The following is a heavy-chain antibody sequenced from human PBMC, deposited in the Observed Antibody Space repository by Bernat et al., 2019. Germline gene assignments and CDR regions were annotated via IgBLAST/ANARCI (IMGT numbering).Heavy chain of an antibody. J-gene: IGHJ2*01. Sequence: QVQLQESGPGLVKPSETLSLTCTVSGGSISSYYWSWIRQPPGKGLEWIGYIYYSGSNNYNPSLKSRVTISVYTSKNQFSLKLTSVTAADTAVYYCASVFGGSSAYWYFDLWGRGTLVTVSS. D-gene: IGHD4-23*01. CDR1: GGSISSYY. V-gene: IGHV4-59*01. CDR2: IYYSGSN. CDR3: ASVFGGSSAYWYFDL.